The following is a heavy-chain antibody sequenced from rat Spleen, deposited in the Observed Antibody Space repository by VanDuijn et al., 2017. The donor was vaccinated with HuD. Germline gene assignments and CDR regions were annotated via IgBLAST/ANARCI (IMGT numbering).Heavy chain of an antibody. CDR2: MKYDGDT. CDR1: GFSLTSNT. CDR3: TALQSDFDN. D-gene: IGHD1-1*01. V-gene: IGHV2S30*01. J-gene: IGHJ2*01. Sequence: QVQLKESGPGLVQPSQTLSLTCTVAGFSLTSNTVTWVRQPPGKGLEWMGRMKYDGDTYYNSGLKSRLSITRDTSKSQVFLQMNSLQTEDTAMYYCTALQSDFDNWGQGVMVTVSS.